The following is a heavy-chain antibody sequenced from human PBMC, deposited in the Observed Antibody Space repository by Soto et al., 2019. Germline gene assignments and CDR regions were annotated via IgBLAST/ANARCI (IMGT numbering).Heavy chain of an antibody. J-gene: IGHJ4*02. D-gene: IGHD3-22*01. CDR3: TRSDYDSSGYTDY. CDR2: ISESGTTI. Sequence: QVHLMESGGGLVKPGGSLRLSCAASGFAFSAYYMSWIRQAPGKGLEWLSYISESGTTIYYADSVKGRFTISRDNAKNSLYLQMNNLRAEDTAVYYCTRSDYDSSGYTDYWGQGTLVTVSS. V-gene: IGHV3-11*01. CDR1: GFAFSAYY.